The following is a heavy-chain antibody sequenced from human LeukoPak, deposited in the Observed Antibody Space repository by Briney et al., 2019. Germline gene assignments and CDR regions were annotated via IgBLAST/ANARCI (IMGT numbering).Heavy chain of an antibody. Sequence: GGSLRLSCAASGFTFSSYAMTWVRQAPGKGLEWVSSISGSAISTYYADSVKGRFTISRDNSKSMVYLQISRLRAEDTAMYYCAKAHMTSEDFWGQGALVTVSS. CDR1: GFTFSSYA. J-gene: IGHJ4*02. V-gene: IGHV3-23*01. CDR2: ISGSAIST. CDR3: AKAHMTSEDF.